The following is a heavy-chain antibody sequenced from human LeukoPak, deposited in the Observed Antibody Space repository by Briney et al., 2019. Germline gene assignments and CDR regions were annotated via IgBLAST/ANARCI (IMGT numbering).Heavy chain of an antibody. Sequence: TGGSLRLSCSASGFTFSTYAMHWVRQAPGKGLEYVSTISRSGDGTYYADSVKGRFTISRDNSKNTLYLQMSSLGPEDTAVYYCVKDWGRYSSGWTNYFDYWGQGALVTVSS. CDR3: VKDWGRYSSGWTNYFDY. J-gene: IGHJ4*02. D-gene: IGHD6-19*01. V-gene: IGHV3-64D*06. CDR1: GFTFSTYA. CDR2: ISRSGDGT.